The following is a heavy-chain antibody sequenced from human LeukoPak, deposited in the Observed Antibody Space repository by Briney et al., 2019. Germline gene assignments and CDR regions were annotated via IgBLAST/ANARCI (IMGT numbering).Heavy chain of an antibody. J-gene: IGHJ4*02. V-gene: IGHV4-4*02. CDR2: IYHTGST. CDR3: ARGPPPDFDY. CDR1: GGSISSKNW. Sequence: PSGTLSLTCAVSGGSISSKNWWIWVRQPPGKGLEWIGEIYHTGSTNYNPSLKSRVTISVDKSNNQFSLRLSSVTAADTAMYYCARGPPPDFDYWGRGTLVTVSS.